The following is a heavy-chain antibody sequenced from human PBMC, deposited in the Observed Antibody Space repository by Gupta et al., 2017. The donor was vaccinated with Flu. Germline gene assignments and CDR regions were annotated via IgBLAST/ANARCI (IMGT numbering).Heavy chain of an antibody. CDR3: ARDWDYGMDV. D-gene: IGHD7-27*01. CDR1: RFTCSSYG. V-gene: IGHV3-33*01. Sequence: QVQLVESGGGVVQPGRSLRCSCAASRFTCSSYGLHWATQAPGQELEWVAVIWYDGSNKYYADSVKGRFTISRDNSKNTLYLQMNSLRAEDTAVYYCARDWDYGMDVWGQGTTVTVSS. CDR2: IWYDGSNK. J-gene: IGHJ6*02.